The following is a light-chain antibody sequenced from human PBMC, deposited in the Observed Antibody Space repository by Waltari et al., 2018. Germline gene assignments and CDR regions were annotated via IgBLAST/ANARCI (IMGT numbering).Light chain of an antibody. CDR3: QSYDSSLGGWV. Sequence: QSVLTQPPSVSGAPGQRVTISCPGSSSNIGAGYDVHWYQHLPGTAPKLLIHGNNHRPSWVPVRFSGSRSGPSASLAITGLQAEDEADYYCQSYDSSLGGWVFGGGTKLTVL. CDR2: GNN. J-gene: IGLJ3*02. V-gene: IGLV1-40*01. CDR1: SSNIGAGYD.